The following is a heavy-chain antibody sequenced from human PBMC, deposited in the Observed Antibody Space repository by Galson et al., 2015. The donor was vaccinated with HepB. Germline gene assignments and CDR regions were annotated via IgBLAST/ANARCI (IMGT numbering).Heavy chain of an antibody. CDR2: INTDTGNP. V-gene: IGHV7-4-1*02. Sequence: SVKVSCKGSGYTFNSYAMNWVRQAPGQGLEWMGWINTDTGNPTYAQGFTGRFVFSLDASVTTAYLQISSLKAADTAVYYCARSPYFRSGSHYNAWFDPWGQGTLVTVSS. J-gene: IGHJ5*02. CDR3: ARSPYFRSGSHYNAWFDP. CDR1: GYTFNSYA. D-gene: IGHD3-10*01.